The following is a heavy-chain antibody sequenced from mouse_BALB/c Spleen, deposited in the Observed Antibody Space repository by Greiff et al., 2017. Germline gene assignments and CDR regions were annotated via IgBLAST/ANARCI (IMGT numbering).Heavy chain of an antibody. CDR2: INPNTGYT. CDR1: GYTFTSYW. CDR3: ARDYRGYAMDY. V-gene: IGHV1S26*01. Sequence: QVQLQQFGAELVKPGASVKMSCKASGYTFTSYWIHWVKQRPGQGLEWIGYINPNTGYTEYNQKFKDKATLTADKSSSTAYMQLSSLTSEDSAVYYCARDYRGYAMDYWGQGTSVTVSS. D-gene: IGHD2-14*01. J-gene: IGHJ4*01.